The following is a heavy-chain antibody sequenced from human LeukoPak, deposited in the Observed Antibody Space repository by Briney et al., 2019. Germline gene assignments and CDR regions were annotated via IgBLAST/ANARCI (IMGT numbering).Heavy chain of an antibody. D-gene: IGHD3-3*01. V-gene: IGHV3-13*01. CDR2: IGTAGDT. CDR1: GFTFSSYD. J-gene: IGHJ4*02. Sequence: GGSLRLSCAASGFTFSSYDMHWVRQATGKGLEWVSAIGTAGDTYYPGSVKGRFTISRENAKNSLYLQMNSLRAGDTAVYYCARGLGPTIFGVVMPDYWGQGTLATVSS. CDR3: ARGLGPTIFGVVMPDY.